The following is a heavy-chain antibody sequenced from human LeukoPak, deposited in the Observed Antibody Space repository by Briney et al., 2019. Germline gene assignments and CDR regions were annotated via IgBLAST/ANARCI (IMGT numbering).Heavy chain of an antibody. CDR2: IYISGNT. CDR3: AREPLGMDV. CDR1: GGSISSGSYY. J-gene: IGHJ6*02. Sequence: SETLSLTCSVSGGSISSGSYYWTWVRQPAGKGLEWIGRIYISGNTIYNPSLKSRVTISIDTSKNQFSLKLSSVTAADTAVYYCAREPLGMDVWGQGTTVTVSS. V-gene: IGHV4-61*02.